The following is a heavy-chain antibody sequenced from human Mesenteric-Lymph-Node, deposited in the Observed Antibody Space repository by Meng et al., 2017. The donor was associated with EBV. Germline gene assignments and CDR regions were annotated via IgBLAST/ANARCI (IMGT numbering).Heavy chain of an antibody. V-gene: IGHV2-5*02. Sequence: QITLKESGPTLVEPXXTLTLTCTFSGFSLSTGGVGVGWIRQPPGKPLEWLAHIYWDDDERYRPSLQSRLTITGDTSKNQVVLTMTNMDPVDTATYYCAHEEGYYDYWGQGILVHVSS. CDR1: GFSLSTGGVG. CDR3: AHEEGYYDY. J-gene: IGHJ4*02. CDR2: IYWDDDE. D-gene: IGHD2-21*01.